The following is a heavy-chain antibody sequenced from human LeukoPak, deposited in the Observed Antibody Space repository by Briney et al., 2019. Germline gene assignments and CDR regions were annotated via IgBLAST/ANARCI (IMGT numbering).Heavy chain of an antibody. D-gene: IGHD2-15*01. CDR2: IYYSGST. CDR1: GGSISSSSYY. J-gene: IGHJ5*02. V-gene: IGHV4-39*01. Sequence: PSETLSLTCTVSGGSISSSSYYWGWIRQPPGKGLEWIGSIYYSGSTYYNPSLKSRVTISVDTSKNQFSLKLSSVTAADTAVYYCAGQLLLNWFDPWGQGTLVTVSS. CDR3: AGQLLLNWFDP.